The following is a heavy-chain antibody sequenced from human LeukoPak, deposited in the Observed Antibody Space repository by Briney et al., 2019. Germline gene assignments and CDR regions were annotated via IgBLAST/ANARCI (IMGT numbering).Heavy chain of an antibody. Sequence: PSETLSLTCAVYDGSFSGYYWRWIRQPPGRGLEWIGEISHSGSTNYNPSLKGRVTISVDTSKNQFSLKVRSVTAADTAVYYCARLLWFGELHNWFDPWGQGTLVTVSS. CDR1: DGSFSGYY. CDR3: ARLLWFGELHNWFDP. D-gene: IGHD3-10*01. J-gene: IGHJ5*02. V-gene: IGHV4-34*01. CDR2: ISHSGST.